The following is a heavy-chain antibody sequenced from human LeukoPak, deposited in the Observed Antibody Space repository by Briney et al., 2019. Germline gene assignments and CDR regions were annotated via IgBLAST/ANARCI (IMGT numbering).Heavy chain of an antibody. J-gene: IGHJ5*02. D-gene: IGHD2-15*01. Sequence: PGGSLRLSCAASGFTFSSYGMNWVRQAPGKGLEWVSYISSSSSIIYYAESLKGRFTISRDNAENSLYLQVNSLRAEDTAVYYCARVDWDCSGGTCYNWFDPWGQGTLVTVSS. V-gene: IGHV3-48*01. CDR2: ISSSSSII. CDR3: ARVDWDCSGGTCYNWFDP. CDR1: GFTFSSYG.